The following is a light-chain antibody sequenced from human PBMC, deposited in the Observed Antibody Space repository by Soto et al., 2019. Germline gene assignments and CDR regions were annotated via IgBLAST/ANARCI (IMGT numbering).Light chain of an antibody. CDR2: GAT. Sequence: DNVLTQSPGTLSLSPGERATLYCRASQTVSSSYLAWYQQKPGQAPRLVIYGATSRATGIPDRFRGSGSGTDFTLTISRLEPEDFAVYYCQQYGSWWTFGQGTKGEIK. J-gene: IGKJ1*01. CDR3: QQYGSWWT. V-gene: IGKV3-20*01. CDR1: QTVSSSY.